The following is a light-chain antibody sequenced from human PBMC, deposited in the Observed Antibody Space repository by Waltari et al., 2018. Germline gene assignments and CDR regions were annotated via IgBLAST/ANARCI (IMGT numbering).Light chain of an antibody. J-gene: IGKJ1*01. CDR1: QRINNS. Sequence: DIQMTQSPSSLSASVGDRVTITCRASQRINNSLNWYQQKPGKAPKLLIHVASTLQGGVPSRFSGGGYGTDFTLTVSSLQAEDFATDYCLQTSSTPWTFGQGTKVEIK. V-gene: IGKV1-39*01. CDR3: LQTSSTPWT. CDR2: VAS.